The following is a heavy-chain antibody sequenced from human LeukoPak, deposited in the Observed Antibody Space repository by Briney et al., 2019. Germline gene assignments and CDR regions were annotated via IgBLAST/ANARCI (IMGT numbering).Heavy chain of an antibody. CDR3: ARGPAFDY. Sequence: SETLSLTCAVSGGSISSSNWWSWIRQPPGKGLEWIGEIYHSGSTNYNPSLKSPVTISLDTSKNHFSLRLSSVTPADTAVYFCARGPAFDYWGQGTLVTVSS. CDR2: IYHSGST. CDR1: GGSISSSNW. J-gene: IGHJ4*02. V-gene: IGHV4-4*02.